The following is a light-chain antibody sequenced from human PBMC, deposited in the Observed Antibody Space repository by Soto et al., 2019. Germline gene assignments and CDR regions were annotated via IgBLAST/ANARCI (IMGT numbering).Light chain of an antibody. V-gene: IGKV3-15*01. Sequence: EIVMTQSPATVSVSPGERASLSCRASQSVGSNLAWYQQSPGQAPRLLIYGASTRATGIPARFSGSGSGTEFTLTISTLQSEDFAVYFCQQYNNWTRTFGPGTKVDIK. CDR3: QQYNNWTRT. J-gene: IGKJ3*01. CDR1: QSVGSN. CDR2: GAS.